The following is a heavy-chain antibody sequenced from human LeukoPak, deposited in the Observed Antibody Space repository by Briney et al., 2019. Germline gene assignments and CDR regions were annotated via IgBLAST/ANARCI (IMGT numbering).Heavy chain of an antibody. CDR1: GFTFSSYA. CDR3: ARRRRIAGVGTDALDI. CDR2: IYNSEST. Sequence: GSLRLSCAASGFTFSSYAMSWLRQPPGKGLEWIGYIYNSESTNYNPSLKSRVTISVDTSKNQFSLKLTSVTAADTAMYYCARRRRIAGVGTDALDIWGQGTMVTVSS. V-gene: IGHV4-59*08. J-gene: IGHJ3*02. D-gene: IGHD6-13*01.